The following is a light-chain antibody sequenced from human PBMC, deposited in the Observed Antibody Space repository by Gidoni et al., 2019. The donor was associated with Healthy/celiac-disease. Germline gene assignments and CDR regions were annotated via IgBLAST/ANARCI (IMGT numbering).Light chain of an antibody. CDR1: QSISSY. V-gene: IGKV1-39*01. CDR2: AAS. CDR3: QQSYSTLGA. Sequence: IQMNKSPSSLSASVVDRVTIPCRASQSISSYLNWYQQKPGKAPKLLIYAASSLQSGVPSRCSGSGSGTDFTLTISSLQPEDFATYYCQQSYSTLGAFGQGTKLEIK. J-gene: IGKJ2*01.